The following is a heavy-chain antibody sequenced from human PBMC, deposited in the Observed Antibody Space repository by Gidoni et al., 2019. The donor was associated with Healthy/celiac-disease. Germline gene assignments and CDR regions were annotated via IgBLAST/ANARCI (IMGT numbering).Heavy chain of an antibody. D-gene: IGHD6-13*01. CDR2: ISGDGGST. J-gene: IGHJ4*02. CDR3: ANFGREQQLVFDY. CDR1: GFPFDDYA. Sequence: EVQLVESGGGVVPPGGSLRLSCEASGFPFDDYAMHWVRQAPGKGLEWVALISGDGGSTYYADSVKGRFTISRDNSKNSLYLQMNSLRTEDTALYYCANFGREQQLVFDYWGQGTLVTVSS. V-gene: IGHV3-43*02.